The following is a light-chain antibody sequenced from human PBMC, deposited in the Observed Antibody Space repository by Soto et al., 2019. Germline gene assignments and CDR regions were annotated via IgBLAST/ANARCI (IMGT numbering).Light chain of an antibody. J-gene: IGKJ5*01. CDR1: QSVSSY. CDR2: DAS. V-gene: IGKV3-11*01. Sequence: EIVLTQSPATLSLSPGERATLSCRASQSVSSYLAWYQQKPGQAPRLLIYDASNRATGIPARFSGSGSGTEHTLAISSLEPEGFAVYYYQQRSNWPRVTFGQGTRLEIK. CDR3: QQRSNWPRVT.